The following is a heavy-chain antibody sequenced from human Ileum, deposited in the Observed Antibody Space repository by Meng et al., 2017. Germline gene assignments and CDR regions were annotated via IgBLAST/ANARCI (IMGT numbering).Heavy chain of an antibody. CDR3: ARDTSRYCTNGVCYTGAFDI. V-gene: IGHV4-61*01. CDR2: IYYSGST. J-gene: IGHJ3*02. D-gene: IGHD2-8*01. CDR1: GGSVSSGSYY. Sequence: GSLRLSCTVSGGSVSSGSYYWSWIRQPPGKGLEWIGYIYYSGSTNYNPSLKSRVTISVDTSKNQFSLKLSSVTAADTAVYYCARDTSRYCTNGVCYTGAFDIWGQGTMVTVSS.